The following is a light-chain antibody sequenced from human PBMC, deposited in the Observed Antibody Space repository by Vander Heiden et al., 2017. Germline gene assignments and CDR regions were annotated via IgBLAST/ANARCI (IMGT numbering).Light chain of an antibody. J-gene: IGLJ2*01. CDR2: DDG. CDR1: NIRSKS. V-gene: IGLV3-21*02. Sequence: SYVLSQPPSVSVAPGQTANIPWGGNNIRSKSVHWYQHKSGQAPVLVVYDDGDRPSGIPERFSGSNSGNTATLTISRVEAGDEATFYCQVWDTTTDHPVFGGGTKLTVL. CDR3: QVWDTTTDHPV.